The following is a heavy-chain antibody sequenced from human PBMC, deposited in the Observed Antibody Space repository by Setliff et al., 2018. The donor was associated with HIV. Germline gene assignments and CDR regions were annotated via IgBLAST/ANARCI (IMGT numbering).Heavy chain of an antibody. J-gene: IGHJ6*03. CDR3: ARGVVVVPAAREHYYYMDV. CDR1: GESLSGYS. CDR2: INRSGTT. V-gene: IGHV4-34*01. D-gene: IGHD2-2*01. Sequence: SETLSLTCGVYGESLSGYSWNWIRQPPGNGLEWIGVINRSGTTNHNPSLKSRVAMSVDMSKYQFSLKLTSVTAADTAVYYCARGVVVVPAAREHYYYMDVWGKGTTVTVSS.